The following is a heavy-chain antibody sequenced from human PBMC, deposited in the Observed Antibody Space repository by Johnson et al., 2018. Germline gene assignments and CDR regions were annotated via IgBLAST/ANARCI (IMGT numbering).Heavy chain of an antibody. D-gene: IGHD3-10*01. V-gene: IGHV3-53*01. J-gene: IGHJ6*03. CDR2: IYSGGST. CDR3: GAGSGHRYYYYMDV. CDR1: GFTVSSNY. Sequence: VQLVQSGGGLIQPGGSLRLSCAASGFTVSSNYMSWVRQAPGKGLEWVSVIYSGGSTYYADSVKGRFTISRDHSKNTLYLQMNSVRAEETAVYYCGAGSGHRYYYYMDVWGKGTTVTVSS.